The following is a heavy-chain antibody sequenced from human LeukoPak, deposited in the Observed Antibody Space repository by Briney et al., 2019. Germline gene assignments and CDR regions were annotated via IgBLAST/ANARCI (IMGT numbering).Heavy chain of an antibody. D-gene: IGHD3-22*01. CDR3: ARGEADYYDSSGYLTPAMDV. CDR1: GYTFTGYY. J-gene: IGHJ6*02. Sequence: ASVKVSCKASGYTFTGYYMHWVRQAPGQGLEWMGWINPNSGGTNYAQKFQGRVTMTRDTSISTAYMELSRLRSDGTAVYYCARGEADYYDSSGYLTPAMDVWGQGTTVTVSS. CDR2: INPNSGGT. V-gene: IGHV1-2*02.